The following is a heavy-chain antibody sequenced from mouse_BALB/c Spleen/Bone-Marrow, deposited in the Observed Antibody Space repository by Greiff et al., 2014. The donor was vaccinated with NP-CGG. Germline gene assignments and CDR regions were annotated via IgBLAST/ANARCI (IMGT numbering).Heavy chain of an antibody. CDR2: ISSGSSTI. J-gene: IGHJ2*01. D-gene: IGHD4-1*01. V-gene: IGHV5-17*02. CDR1: GFTFSSFG. CDR3: TRGGNWQDFDY. Sequence: EVMLVEPGGGLVQPGGSRKLSCAASGFTFSSFGMQWVRQAPERGLEWVAYISSGSSTIFYSDTVKGRSTITRANPKNTLFLQMTSLRSEDTAMYYCTRGGNWQDFDYWGQGTTLTVSS.